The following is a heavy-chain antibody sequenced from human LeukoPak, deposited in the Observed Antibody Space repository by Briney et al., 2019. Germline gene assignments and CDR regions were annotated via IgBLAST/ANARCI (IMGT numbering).Heavy chain of an antibody. J-gene: IGHJ4*02. CDR2: IYYSGST. Sequence: SETLSLTCTVSGGSISSYYWSWIRQPPGKGLEWIGYIYYSGSTNYNPSLKSRVTISVDTSKNQFSLKLSSVTAADTAVYYCARSPQLYKKGDYWGQGTLVTVSS. V-gene: IGHV4-59*12. D-gene: IGHD2-2*01. CDR1: GGSISSYY. CDR3: ARSPQLYKKGDY.